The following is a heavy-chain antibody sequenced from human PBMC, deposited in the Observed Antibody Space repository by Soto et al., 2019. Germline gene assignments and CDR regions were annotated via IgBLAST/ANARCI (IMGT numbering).Heavy chain of an antibody. CDR3: ARSVSFRYQLLKRGMDV. Sequence: VASVKVSCKASGGTFSSYAISWVRQAPGQGLEWMGGIIPIFATANYAQKFQGRVMITVDESTTTAYMDLSSLRSEDTAVYYCARSVSFRYQLLKRGMDVWGQGTTVTVSS. CDR1: GGTFSSYA. V-gene: IGHV1-69*13. D-gene: IGHD2-2*01. J-gene: IGHJ6*02. CDR2: IIPIFATA.